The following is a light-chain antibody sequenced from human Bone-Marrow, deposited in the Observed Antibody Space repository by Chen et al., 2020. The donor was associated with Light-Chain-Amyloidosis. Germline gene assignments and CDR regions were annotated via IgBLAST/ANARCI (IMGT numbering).Light chain of an antibody. CDR1: NIGRKS. CDR2: DDS. V-gene: IGLV3-21*02. J-gene: IGLJ2*01. Sequence: SYVLTQPPPVSVAPGQTARITCGGGNIGRKSVHWYQQKSGQAPVLVVQDDSDRPSGIPERFSGSNSGNTATLTISRVEAGDEADYYCQVWDVNSAHVVFGGWIKLTVL. CDR3: QVWDVNSAHVV.